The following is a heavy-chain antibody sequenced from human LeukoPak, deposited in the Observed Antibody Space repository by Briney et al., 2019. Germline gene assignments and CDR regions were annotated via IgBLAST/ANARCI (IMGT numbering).Heavy chain of an antibody. J-gene: IGHJ4*02. CDR3: ARGWLFDY. CDR2: ISASGGST. Sequence: PGGSLRLSCAASGFTFSSSAMRWVRQVPGKGLEWVSGISASGGSTYYADSVRGRFTISRDNSKNTLYLQMNSLRAEDTAVYYCARGWLFDYWGQGTLVTVSS. V-gene: IGHV3-23*01. D-gene: IGHD6-19*01. CDR1: GFTFSSSA.